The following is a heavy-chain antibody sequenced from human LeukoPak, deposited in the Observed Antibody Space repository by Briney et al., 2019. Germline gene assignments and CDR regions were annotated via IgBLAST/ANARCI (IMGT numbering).Heavy chain of an antibody. V-gene: IGHV3-30*04. Sequence: GGSLRLSCAASGFTFSSYAMHWVRQAPGKGLEWVAVISYDGSNKYYADSVKGRFTISRDNSKNTLYLQMNSLRAEDTAVYYCAKDQVDSSGWYGHDWGQGTLVTVSS. CDR1: GFTFSSYA. CDR2: ISYDGSNK. J-gene: IGHJ4*02. CDR3: AKDQVDSSGWYGHD. D-gene: IGHD6-19*01.